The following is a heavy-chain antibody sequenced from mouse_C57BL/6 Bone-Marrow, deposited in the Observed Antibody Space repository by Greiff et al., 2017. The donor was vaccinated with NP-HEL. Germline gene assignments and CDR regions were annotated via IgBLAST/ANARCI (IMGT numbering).Heavy chain of an antibody. Sequence: EVMLVESGGGLVQPGGSLKLSCAASGFTFSDYGMAWVRQAPRKGPEWVAFISNLAYSIYYADTVTGRFTISRENAKNTLYLQMSSLRSEDTAMYYGARPDSSGYVPFAYWGKGILVTVSA. CDR2: ISNLAYSI. D-gene: IGHD3-2*02. CDR1: GFTFSDYG. J-gene: IGHJ3*01. CDR3: ARPDSSGYVPFAY. V-gene: IGHV5-15*04.